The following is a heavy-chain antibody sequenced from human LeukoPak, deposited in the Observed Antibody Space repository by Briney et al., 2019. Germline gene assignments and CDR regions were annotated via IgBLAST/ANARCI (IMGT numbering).Heavy chain of an antibody. D-gene: IGHD6-13*01. CDR2: ISSRSDYI. CDR3: ARDSSWYDY. CDR1: GFIFRTYI. Sequence: PGGCLRLSCAAPGFIFRTYIMNWGRQAPGRGLGWDSSISSRSDYIYYADSVKGPFTISRDNAKNSLYLQMNSLRAEDTAVYYCARDSSWYDYWGQGTLVTVSS. V-gene: IGHV3-21*01. J-gene: IGHJ4*02.